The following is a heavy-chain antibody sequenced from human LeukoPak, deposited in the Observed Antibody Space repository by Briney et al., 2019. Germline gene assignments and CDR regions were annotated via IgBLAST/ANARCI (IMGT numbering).Heavy chain of an antibody. V-gene: IGHV1-18*01. Sequence: ASVKVSCKASGYTFTSYGISWVRQAPGQGPEWMGWISAYNGNTNYAQKLQGRVTMTTDTSTSTAYMELRSLRSDDTAVYYCARVAGTTVTTDYYFDYWGQGTLVTVSS. J-gene: IGHJ4*02. CDR2: ISAYNGNT. CDR3: ARVAGTTVTTDYYFDY. D-gene: IGHD4-17*01. CDR1: GYTFTSYG.